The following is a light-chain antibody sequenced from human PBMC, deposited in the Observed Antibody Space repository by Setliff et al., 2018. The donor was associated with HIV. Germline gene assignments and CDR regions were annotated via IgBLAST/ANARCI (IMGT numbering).Light chain of an antibody. CDR1: SGDAGDYNF. V-gene: IGLV2-11*01. CDR3: CSSAGTYTSFFV. CDR2: DVT. J-gene: IGLJ1*01. Sequence: SALAQPRSVSGSPGQSVTIACTGTSGDAGDYNFVSWYQLHPGKAPKLIIYDVTKRPSGVPDRFSGSKSANAASLTISGLQAEDEADYYCCSSAGTYTSFFVFGTGTKVTVL.